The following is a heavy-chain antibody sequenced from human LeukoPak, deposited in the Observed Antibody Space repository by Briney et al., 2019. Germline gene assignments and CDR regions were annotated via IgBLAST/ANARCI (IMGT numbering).Heavy chain of an antibody. D-gene: IGHD3-9*01. Sequence: SETLSLTCAVSGYSISSGYYWGWIRQPPGKGLEWIGSIYHSGSTYYNPSPKSRVTISVDTSKNQFSLKLSSVTAADTAVYYCARHSYNDILTGYSPRDAFDIWGQGTMVTVSS. J-gene: IGHJ3*02. CDR1: GYSISSGYY. CDR3: ARHSYNDILTGYSPRDAFDI. CDR2: IYHSGST. V-gene: IGHV4-38-2*01.